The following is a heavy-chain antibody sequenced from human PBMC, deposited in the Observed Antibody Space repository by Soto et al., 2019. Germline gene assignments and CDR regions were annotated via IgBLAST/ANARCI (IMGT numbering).Heavy chain of an antibody. J-gene: IGHJ2*01. CDR3: ARARHFDL. CDR2: ISSSSSYI. Sequence: EVQLVESGGGLVKPGGSLRLSCAASGFTFSSYSMNWVRQAPGKGLEWVSSISSSSSYIYYADSVKGRFTISRDNAKNSLYLPMNSLSAEDTAVYDCARARHFDLWGRGTLVTVSS. CDR1: GFTFSSYS. V-gene: IGHV3-21*01.